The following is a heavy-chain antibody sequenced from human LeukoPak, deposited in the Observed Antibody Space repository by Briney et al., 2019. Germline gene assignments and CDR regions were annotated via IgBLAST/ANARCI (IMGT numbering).Heavy chain of an antibody. CDR3: ARGLPARRGDDWGSYRYLPEGNWFDP. D-gene: IGHD3-16*02. CDR1: GGSISSSNW. J-gene: IGHJ5*02. Sequence: NPSGTLSLTCAVSGGSISSSNWWSWVRQPPGKGLEWIGEIYHSGSTNYNPSLKSRVTISVDTSKNQFSLKLSSVTAADTAVYYCARGLPARRGDDWGSYRYLPEGNWFDPWGQGTLVTVSS. V-gene: IGHV4-4*02. CDR2: IYHSGST.